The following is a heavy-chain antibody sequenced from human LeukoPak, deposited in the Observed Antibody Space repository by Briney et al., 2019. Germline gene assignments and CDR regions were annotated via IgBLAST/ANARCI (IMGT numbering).Heavy chain of an antibody. CDR1: VYTFTSYG. V-gene: IGHV1-18*01. CDR2: ISAYNGNT. Sequence: GASVKVSCKAAVYTFTSYGISWVRQTPGQGLEWMGWISAYNGNTNYAQKLQGRVTMTTDTSTSTAYMELRSLRSDDTAVYYCARDRQFCGKYYYDSSGYDAFDIWGQGTMVTVSS. CDR3: ARDRQFCGKYYYDSSGYDAFDI. D-gene: IGHD3-22*01. J-gene: IGHJ3*02.